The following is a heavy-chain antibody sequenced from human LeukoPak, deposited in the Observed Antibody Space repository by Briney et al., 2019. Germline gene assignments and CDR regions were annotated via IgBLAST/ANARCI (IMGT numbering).Heavy chain of an antibody. J-gene: IGHJ4*02. Sequence: EASVKVSCKASGYTFTSYGLSWVRQAPGQGLEWMGWISAYNGGTVYAQKLQGRVTMTTDTSTSTAYMELRSLRSDDTAVYYCARVPSYEPEDYWGQGTLVTVSS. CDR1: GYTFTSYG. CDR2: ISAYNGGT. CDR3: ARVPSYEPEDY. D-gene: IGHD3-16*01. V-gene: IGHV1-18*04.